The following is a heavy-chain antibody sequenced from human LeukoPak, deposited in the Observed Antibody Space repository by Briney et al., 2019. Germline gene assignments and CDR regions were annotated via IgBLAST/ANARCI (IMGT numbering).Heavy chain of an antibody. CDR3: ARAIPDDYGDISGWFDP. J-gene: IGHJ5*02. V-gene: IGHV4-59*01. D-gene: IGHD4-17*01. CDR1: GGSISSYY. CDR2: IYNSGST. Sequence: SETLSLTCTVSGGSISSYYWSWLRQPPGKGLEWIGYIYNSGSTNYNPSLKSRVTISVDTSKNQFSLKLSSVTAADTAVYYCARAIPDDYGDISGWFDPWGQGTLVTVSS.